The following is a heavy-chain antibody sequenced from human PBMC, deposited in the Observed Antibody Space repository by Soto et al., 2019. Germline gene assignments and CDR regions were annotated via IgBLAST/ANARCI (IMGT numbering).Heavy chain of an antibody. D-gene: IGHD6-13*01. CDR2: IYYSGST. CDR1: GGSISSSSYY. Sequence: SETLSLTCTVSGGSISSSSYYWGWIRQPPGKGLGWIGSIYYSGSTYYNPSLKSRITINPDTSKNQFSLQLNSVTPEDTAVYYCARESVRQQLAYYFDYWGQGTLVTAPQ. J-gene: IGHJ4*02. V-gene: IGHV4-39*02. CDR3: ARESVRQQLAYYFDY.